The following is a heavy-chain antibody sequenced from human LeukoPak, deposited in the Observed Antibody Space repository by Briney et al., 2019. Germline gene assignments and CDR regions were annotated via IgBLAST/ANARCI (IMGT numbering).Heavy chain of an antibody. CDR2: IIPIFGTA. V-gene: IGHV1-69*06. D-gene: IGHD3-10*01. Sequence: GASVKVSCKASGGTFSSYAMSWVRQGPGQGLEWMGGIIPIFGTANYAQKFQGRVTITADKSTSTAYMELSSLRSEDTAVYYRARAELLWFGELKYNWFDPWGQGTLVTVSS. CDR3: ARAELLWFGELKYNWFDP. J-gene: IGHJ5*02. CDR1: GGTFSSYA.